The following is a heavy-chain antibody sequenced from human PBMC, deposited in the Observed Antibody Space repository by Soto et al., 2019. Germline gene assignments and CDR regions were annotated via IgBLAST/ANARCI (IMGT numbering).Heavy chain of an antibody. CDR2: IYYSGST. J-gene: IGHJ6*02. CDR3: ARDRGGGPIGLYYGMDV. CDR1: GGSISSYY. D-gene: IGHD2-15*01. Sequence: PSETLSLTCTVSGGSISSYYCSWIRQPPGKGLEWIGYIYYSGSTNYNPSLKSRVTISVDTSKNQFSLKLSSVTAADTAVYYCARDRGGGPIGLYYGMDVWGQGTTVTVSS. V-gene: IGHV4-59*01.